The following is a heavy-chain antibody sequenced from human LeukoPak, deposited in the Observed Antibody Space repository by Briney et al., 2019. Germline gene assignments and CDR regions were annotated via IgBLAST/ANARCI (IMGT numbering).Heavy chain of an antibody. CDR3: ARERIQLWLIEHAFDI. D-gene: IGHD5-18*01. CDR2: ISSSSSYI. Sequence: GGSLRLSCAASGFTFSSYSMNWGRQAPGKGLEWVSSISSSSSYIYYADSVKGRFTISRDNAKNSLYLQMNSLRAEDTAVYYCARERIQLWLIEHAFDIWGQGTMVTVSS. CDR1: GFTFSSYS. J-gene: IGHJ3*02. V-gene: IGHV3-21*01.